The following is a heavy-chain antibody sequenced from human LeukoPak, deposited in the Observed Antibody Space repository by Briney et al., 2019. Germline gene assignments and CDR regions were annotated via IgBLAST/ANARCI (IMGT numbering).Heavy chain of an antibody. CDR1: GGSISSYY. CDR3: ARLSPHNYFDY. CDR2: IYYSGIT. V-gene: IGHV4-59*08. J-gene: IGHJ4*02. Sequence: SETLSLTCTVSGGSISSYYWSWIRQPPGKGLEWIGYIYYSGITNYNPSLKSRVTISVDTSKNQFSLKLSSVTAADTAVYYCARLSPHNYFDYWGQGTLVTVSS.